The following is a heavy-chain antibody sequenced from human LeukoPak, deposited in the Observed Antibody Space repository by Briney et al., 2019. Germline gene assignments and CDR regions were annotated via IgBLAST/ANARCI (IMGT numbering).Heavy chain of an antibody. CDR3: ARVGDVGPFDY. CDR2: MSSNGGTT. V-gene: IGHV3-64*01. Sequence: TGGSLRLSCAASGFTFSSYAMNWVRQAPGKGLEYVSAMSSNGGTTDYANSVKGRFTISRDNSKNTLYLQMGSLRAEDMAVYYCARVGDVGPFDYWGQGTLVTVSS. J-gene: IGHJ4*02. D-gene: IGHD1-26*01. CDR1: GFTFSSYA.